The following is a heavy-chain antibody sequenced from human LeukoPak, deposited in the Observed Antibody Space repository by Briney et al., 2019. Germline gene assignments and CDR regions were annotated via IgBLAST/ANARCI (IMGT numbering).Heavy chain of an antibody. CDR2: INHSGST. D-gene: IGHD3-9*01. CDR1: GRSFSGYY. V-gene: IGHV4-34*01. CDR3: ARGSGGYYDILTGYAPSYYFDY. Sequence: PSETLSLTCAVYGRSFSGYYWSWIRQPPGKGLEWIGEINHSGSTNYNPSLKSRVTISVDTSKNQFSLKLSSVTAADTAVYYCARGSGGYYDILTGYAPSYYFDYWGQGTLVTVSS. J-gene: IGHJ4*02.